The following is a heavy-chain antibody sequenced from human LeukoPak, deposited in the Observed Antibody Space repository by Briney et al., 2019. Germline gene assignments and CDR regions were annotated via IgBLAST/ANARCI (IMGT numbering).Heavy chain of an antibody. CDR2: ISYDGSNK. CDR3: AKKKNYYFDY. CDR1: GFTFSSYA. Sequence: PGGSLRLSCAASGFTFSSYAMHWVRQAPGKGLEWVAVISYDGSNKYYADSVKGRFTISRDNSKNTLYLQMNSLRAEDTAVYCCAKKKNYYFDYWGQGTLVTVSS. V-gene: IGHV3-30*18. J-gene: IGHJ4*02.